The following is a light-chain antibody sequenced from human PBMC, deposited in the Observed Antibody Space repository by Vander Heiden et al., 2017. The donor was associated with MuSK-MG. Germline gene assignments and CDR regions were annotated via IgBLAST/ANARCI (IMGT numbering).Light chain of an antibody. CDR3: MQARQTPPT. Sequence: DIVMTQSPLSLPVTPEEPASIACRSSQSLLHSNGYNYLDWYLQKPGQSPQLLIYFGSNRASGVPDRFSGSGSGTDFTLKISRVEAEDVGVYYCMQARQTPPTFGQGTKVEIK. CDR2: FGS. V-gene: IGKV2-28*01. CDR1: QSLLHSNGYNY. J-gene: IGKJ1*01.